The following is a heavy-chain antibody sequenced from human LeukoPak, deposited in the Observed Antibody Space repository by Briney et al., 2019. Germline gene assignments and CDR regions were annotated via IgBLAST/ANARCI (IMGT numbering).Heavy chain of an antibody. CDR1: GYTFTGYY. D-gene: IGHD2-2*01. Sequence: ASVKVSCRASGYTFTGYYMHWVRQAPGQGLEWMGWINPNSGGTNYAQKFQGRVTMTRDMSISTAYMELSRLRSDDTAVYYCARDASVVVVPAAIYYYYMDVWGKGTTVTVSS. CDR3: ARDASVVVVPAAIYYYYMDV. CDR2: INPNSGGT. V-gene: IGHV1-2*02. J-gene: IGHJ6*03.